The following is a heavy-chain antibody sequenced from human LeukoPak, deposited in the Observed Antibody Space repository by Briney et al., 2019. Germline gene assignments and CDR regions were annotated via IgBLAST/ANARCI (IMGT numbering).Heavy chain of an antibody. CDR1: GFTFSSYA. Sequence: GGSLRLSCAVSGFTFSSYAMHWVRQAPGKGLEWVAVISYDGSNKYYADSVKGRFTISRDNSKNTLYLQMNSLRAEDTAVYYCARADLRWELLPFDYWGQGTLVTVSS. J-gene: IGHJ4*02. V-gene: IGHV3-30*04. D-gene: IGHD1-26*01. CDR3: ARADLRWELLPFDY. CDR2: ISYDGSNK.